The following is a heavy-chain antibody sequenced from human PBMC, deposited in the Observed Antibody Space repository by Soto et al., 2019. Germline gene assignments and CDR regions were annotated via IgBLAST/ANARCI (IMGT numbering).Heavy chain of an antibody. J-gene: IGHJ6*02. CDR3: ARDLWGYCGADCYPLDV. V-gene: IGHV4-61*08. D-gene: IGHD2-21*02. CDR2: MYNTGST. Sequence: SETLSLTCTVSGASISSGVYYWTWLRQHPGKGLEWIGYMYNTGSTIYNPSLKSRVTISVDTSKNQFSLKLNSVTAADTAVYYCARDLWGYCGADCYPLDVWGQGTTVTVS. CDR1: GASISSGVYY.